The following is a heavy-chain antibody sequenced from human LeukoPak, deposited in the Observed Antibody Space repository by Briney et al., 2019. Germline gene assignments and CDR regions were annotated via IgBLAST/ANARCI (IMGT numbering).Heavy chain of an antibody. V-gene: IGHV3-21*01. CDR1: GFTFSSYS. J-gene: IGHJ4*02. CDR2: ISSSSSYI. Sequence: GGSLRLSCAASGFTFSSYSMNWVRQAPGKGLEWVSSISSSSSYIYYADSVKGRFTISRDNAKNSLYLQMNSLRAEDTAVYYCARNRIAVAGALDYWGQGTLVTVSS. D-gene: IGHD6-19*01. CDR3: ARNRIAVAGALDY.